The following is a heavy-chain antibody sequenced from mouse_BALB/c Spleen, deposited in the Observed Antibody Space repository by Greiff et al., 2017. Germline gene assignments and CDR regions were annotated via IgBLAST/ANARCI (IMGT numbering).Heavy chain of an antibody. Sequence: EVQGVESGGGLVKPGGSLKLSCAASGFTFSSYAMSWVRQTPEKRLEWVATISSGGSYTYYPDSVKGRFTISRDNAKNTLYLQMSSLRSEDTAMYYCARRGTTPDFDVWGAGTTVTVSS. V-gene: IGHV5-9-3*01. J-gene: IGHJ1*01. CDR1: GFTFSSYA. D-gene: IGHD1-1*01. CDR2: ISSGGSYT. CDR3: ARRGTTPDFDV.